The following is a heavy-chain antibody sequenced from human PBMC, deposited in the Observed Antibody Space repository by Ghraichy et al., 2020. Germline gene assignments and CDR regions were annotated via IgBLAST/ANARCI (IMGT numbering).Heavy chain of an antibody. J-gene: IGHJ4*02. CDR2: ISGSGRNP. D-gene: IGHD3-3*01. CDR3: AKDRTTVDFWSGHGLFDS. V-gene: IGHV3-23*01. CDR1: GFTFSSYA. Sequence: GGSLRLSCAASGFTFSSYAMSWVRQAPGKGLEWVSTISGSGRNPYYADSVKGRFTISRDNSRNTLDLQMSSLRADDTAVYYCAKDRTTVDFWSGHGLFDSWGQGTLVTVSS.